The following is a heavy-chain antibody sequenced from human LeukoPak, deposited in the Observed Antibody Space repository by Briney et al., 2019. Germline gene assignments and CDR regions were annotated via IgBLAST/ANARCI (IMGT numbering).Heavy chain of an antibody. CDR1: GFTFSSYG. CDR2: TSYDGSNK. Sequence: PGGSLRLSCAASGFTFSSYGMYWVRQAPGKGLEWVAVTSYDGSNKYYADSVKGRFTISRDNSKNTLYLQMNRLRAEDTAVYYCAKGRYGDYTGIFDYWGQGTLVTVSS. D-gene: IGHD4-17*01. J-gene: IGHJ4*01. V-gene: IGHV3-30*18. CDR3: AKGRYGDYTGIFDY.